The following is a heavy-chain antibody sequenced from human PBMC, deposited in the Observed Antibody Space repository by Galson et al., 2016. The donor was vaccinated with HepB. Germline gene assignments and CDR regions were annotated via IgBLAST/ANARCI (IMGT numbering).Heavy chain of an antibody. CDR2: ISSGSSHL. V-gene: IGHV3-21*06. Sequence: SLRLSCATSGFSFSRLSIFWVRQAPGKGLEWVASISSGSSHLFYGDSMKGRVIISRDDAKNSLFLQMNSLRAEDTAVYYCAGGSGCTNGTCYSGLGGFWGQGTLVTVS. CDR3: AGGSGCTNGTCYSGLGGF. CDR1: GFSFSRLS. D-gene: IGHD2-15*01. J-gene: IGHJ4*02.